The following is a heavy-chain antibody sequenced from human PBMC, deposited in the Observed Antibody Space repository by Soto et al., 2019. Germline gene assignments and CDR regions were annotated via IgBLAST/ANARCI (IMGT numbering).Heavy chain of an antibody. J-gene: IGHJ4*02. Sequence: QVQLVQSGAEVKKPGASVKVSCKASGYSFTSHAMHWVRQAPGQRLEWMGWINAGNGNTKYSQKFQVRVTITRDTSASTAYMELSSLRSEDTAVYYCLGYCSGGSCYSRGYWGQGTLVTVSS. CDR3: LGYCSGGSCYSRGY. CDR2: INAGNGNT. CDR1: GYSFTSHA. V-gene: IGHV1-3*01. D-gene: IGHD2-15*01.